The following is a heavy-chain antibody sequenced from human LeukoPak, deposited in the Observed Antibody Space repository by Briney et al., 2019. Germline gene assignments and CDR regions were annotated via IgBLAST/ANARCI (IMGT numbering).Heavy chain of an antibody. J-gene: IGHJ4*02. CDR3: AKDGTSSGVTLDY. D-gene: IGHD6-19*01. CDR1: GFTFSDYY. Sequence: GGSLRLSCAASGFTFSDYYMSWIRQAPGKGLEWVSGISGSGGRTYNADSVKGRFTISRDNSKNTLYLQLNSLGAEDTAIYYCAKDGTSSGVTLDYWGQGTLVTVSS. V-gene: IGHV3-23*01. CDR2: ISGSGGRT.